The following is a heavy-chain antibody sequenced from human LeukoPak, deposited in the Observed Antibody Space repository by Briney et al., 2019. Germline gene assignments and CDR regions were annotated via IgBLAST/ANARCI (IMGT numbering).Heavy chain of an antibody. Sequence: PSETLSLTCAVYGGSFSGYYWSWIRQPPGKGLEWIGEINHSGSTNYNPSLKSRVTISVDTSKNQFSLKLSSVTAADTAAYYCARGRYGDFWSGSTATYYYGMDVWGQGTTVTVSS. D-gene: IGHD3-3*01. V-gene: IGHV4-34*01. CDR1: GGSFSGYY. CDR2: INHSGST. CDR3: ARGRYGDFWSGSTATYYYGMDV. J-gene: IGHJ6*02.